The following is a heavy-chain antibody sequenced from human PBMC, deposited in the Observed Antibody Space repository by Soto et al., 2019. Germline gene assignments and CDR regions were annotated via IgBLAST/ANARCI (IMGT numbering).Heavy chain of an antibody. V-gene: IGHV3-23*01. CDR3: AKDSRELWFGELRYNWFDP. CDR1: GVTVSSYA. Sequence: PGGSLRLSCAASGVTVSSYAMSWVRQAPGKGLEWVSAISGSGGSTYYADSVKGRFTISRDNSKNTLYLQMNSLRAEDTAVYYCAKDSRELWFGELRYNWFDPWGQGTLVTVSS. J-gene: IGHJ5*02. CDR2: ISGSGGST. D-gene: IGHD3-10*01.